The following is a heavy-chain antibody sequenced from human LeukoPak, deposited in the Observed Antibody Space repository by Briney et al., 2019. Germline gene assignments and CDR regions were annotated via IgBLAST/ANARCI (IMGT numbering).Heavy chain of an antibody. CDR1: GGSISSYY. CDR2: IYYSGST. J-gene: IGHJ3*02. D-gene: IGHD5-24*01. Sequence: SETLSLTCTVSGGSISSYYWSWIRQPPGKGLEWIGYIYYSGSTNYNPSLKSRVTISIDTSKNQFSLKLSSVTAADTAVYYCASLHQLSRDGYIADSFDIWGQGTMVTVSS. V-gene: IGHV4-59*01. CDR3: ASLHQLSRDGYIADSFDI.